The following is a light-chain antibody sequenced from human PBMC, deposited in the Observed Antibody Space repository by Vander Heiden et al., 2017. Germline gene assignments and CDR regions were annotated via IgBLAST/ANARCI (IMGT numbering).Light chain of an antibody. CDR2: DAS. Sequence: DIQITQSPSSLSASVRDSLTTTCPASQDISNYLDWYQQKPGKAPQLLIYDASNWETGVPSRFSGSGSGTDFTFSISSLQPEDLATYYCRQDDNHPQIFGGGTKVEIK. V-gene: IGKV1-33*01. CDR1: QDISNY. J-gene: IGKJ4*01. CDR3: RQDDNHPQI.